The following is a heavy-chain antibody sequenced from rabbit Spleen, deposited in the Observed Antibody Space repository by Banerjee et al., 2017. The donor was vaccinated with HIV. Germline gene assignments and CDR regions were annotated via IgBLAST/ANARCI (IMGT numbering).Heavy chain of an antibody. CDR1: GVSFSDKDV. D-gene: IGHD8-1*01. Sequence: QEQLEESGGGLVKPEGSLTLTCKASGVSFSDKDVMCWVRQAPGKGLEWIACINIVTGKSVYASWAKGRFTMSRTSSTTVTLQMTSLTAADTATYFCARDSGSSFSSYGMDLWGQGTLVTVS. CDR2: INIVTGKS. J-gene: IGHJ6*01. V-gene: IGHV1S45*01. CDR3: ARDSGSSFSSYGMDL.